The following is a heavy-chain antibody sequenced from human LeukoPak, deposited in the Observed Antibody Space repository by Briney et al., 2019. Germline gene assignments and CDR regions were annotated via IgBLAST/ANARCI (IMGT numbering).Heavy chain of an antibody. CDR1: GGSISSGSYY. CDR3: AGYCSSTSCYEEDAFDI. J-gene: IGHJ3*02. CDR2: IYTSGST. D-gene: IGHD2-2*01. V-gene: IGHV4-61*02. Sequence: SQTLSLTCTVSGGSISSGSYYWKWIRQPAGKGLEWIGRIYTSGSTNYNPSLKSRVTISVDTSKNQFSLKLSSVTAADTAVYYCAGYCSSTSCYEEDAFDIWGHGTMVTVSS.